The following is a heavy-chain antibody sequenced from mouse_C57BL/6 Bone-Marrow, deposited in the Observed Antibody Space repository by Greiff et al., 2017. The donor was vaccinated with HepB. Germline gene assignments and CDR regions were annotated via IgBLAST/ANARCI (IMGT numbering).Heavy chain of an antibody. Sequence: VQLQESGPELVKPGASVKISCKASGYAFSSSWMNWVKQRPGKGLEWIGRIYPGDGDTNYNGKFKGKATLTADKSSSTAYMPLSSLTSEDSAVYFCASTVPWYFDVWGTGTTVTVSS. J-gene: IGHJ1*03. CDR1: GYAFSSSW. V-gene: IGHV1-82*01. CDR3: ASTVPWYFDV. D-gene: IGHD1-1*01. CDR2: IYPGDGDT.